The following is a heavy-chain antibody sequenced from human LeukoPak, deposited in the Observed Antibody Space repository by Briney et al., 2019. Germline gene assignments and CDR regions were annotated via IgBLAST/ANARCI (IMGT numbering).Heavy chain of an antibody. J-gene: IGHJ4*02. CDR3: ANFVDTSMGGNDY. V-gene: IGHV3-23*01. Sequence: PGGSLRLSYAASGFTFSSHAMSWVRQAPGKGLEWVSAISADSYYTYYADSVQGRFTISRDNSKNTLYLHMNSLRAEDTALYFCANFVDTSMGGNDYWGQGTLVTVSS. CDR1: GFTFSSHA. CDR2: ISADSYYT. D-gene: IGHD5-18*01.